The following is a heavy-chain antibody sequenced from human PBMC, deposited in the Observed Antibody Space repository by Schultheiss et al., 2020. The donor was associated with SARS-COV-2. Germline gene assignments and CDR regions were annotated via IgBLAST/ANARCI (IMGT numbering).Heavy chain of an antibody. D-gene: IGHD1-1*01. V-gene: IGHV4-59*08. Sequence: SETLSLTCTVSGGSISSYFWSWIRQPPGKGLEWIGYIYYSGSTNYNPSLKSRVTISVDTSKNQFSLKLSSVTAADTAVYYCARLGPGTNAFDIWGQGTMVTVS. J-gene: IGHJ3*02. CDR3: ARLGPGTNAFDI. CDR2: IYYSGST. CDR1: GGSISSYF.